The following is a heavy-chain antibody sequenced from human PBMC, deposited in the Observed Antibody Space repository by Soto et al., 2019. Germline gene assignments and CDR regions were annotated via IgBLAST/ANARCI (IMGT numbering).Heavy chain of an antibody. CDR2: INPNSGGT. J-gene: IGHJ4*02. CDR1: GYTFTGYY. V-gene: IGHV1-2*04. Sequence: GASVKVSCKASGYTFTGYYMHWVRQAPGQGLEWMGWINPNSGGTNYAQKFQGWVTMTRDTSISTAYMELSRLRSDDTAVYYCARVNESEGEAAADPYYFDYWGQGTLVTVSS. CDR3: ARVNESEGEAAADPYYFDY. D-gene: IGHD6-13*01.